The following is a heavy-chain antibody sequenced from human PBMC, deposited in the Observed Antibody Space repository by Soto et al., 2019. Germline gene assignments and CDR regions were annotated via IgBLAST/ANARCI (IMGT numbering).Heavy chain of an antibody. CDR1: GMIVGIYG. V-gene: IGHV3-33*01. Sequence: SRRRYCAASGMIVGIYGMHSVRQEPGKGLEWVAVIRYDGSNKYYADSVQGRFTISRDNSKTTLYLQMNSLSAEDTFVFYCASVFGYYDILTGYNNWFVAWGQGTLVTVYS. CDR3: ASVFGYYDILTGYNNWFVA. D-gene: IGHD3-9*01. J-gene: IGHJ5*02. CDR2: IRYDGSNK.